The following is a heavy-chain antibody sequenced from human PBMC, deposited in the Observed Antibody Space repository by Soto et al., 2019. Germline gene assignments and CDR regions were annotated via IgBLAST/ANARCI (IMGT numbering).Heavy chain of an antibody. CDR1: GGSFSGYY. V-gene: IGHV4-34*01. J-gene: IGHJ4*02. Sequence: PSETLSLTCAVYGGSFSGYYWSWIRQPPGKGLEWIGEINHSGSTNYNPSLKSRVTISVDTSKNQFSLKLSSVTAADTAVYYCARGRGSSWYSPFDYWGQGTLVTVSS. CDR2: INHSGST. CDR3: ARGRGSSWYSPFDY. D-gene: IGHD6-13*01.